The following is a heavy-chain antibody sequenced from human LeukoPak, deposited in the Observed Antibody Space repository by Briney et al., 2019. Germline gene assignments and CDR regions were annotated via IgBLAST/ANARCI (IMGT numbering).Heavy chain of an antibody. CDR1: GGSFSGYY. Sequence: PSETLSLTCAVYGGSFSGYYWSWIRQPPGKGLEWIGEINHSGSTNYNPSLKSRVTISVDTSKNQFSLKLSSVTAADTAVYYCAVGKQQLVGWYYYYGMDVWGQGTTVTVSS. D-gene: IGHD6-13*01. CDR2: INHSGST. CDR3: AVGKQQLVGWYYYYGMDV. V-gene: IGHV4-34*01. J-gene: IGHJ6*02.